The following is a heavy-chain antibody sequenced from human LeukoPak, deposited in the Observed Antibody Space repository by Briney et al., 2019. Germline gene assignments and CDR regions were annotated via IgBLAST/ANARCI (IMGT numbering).Heavy chain of an antibody. CDR2: TYYRSKWYN. J-gene: IGHJ3*02. CDR1: GDSVSSSSAA. D-gene: IGHD2-2*01. V-gene: IGHV6-1*01. Sequence: SQTLSLTCAISGDSVSSSSAAWNWIRQSPSRGLEGLGRTYYRSKWYNDYAVSVKSRITINPDTSKNQFSLQLNSVTPEDTAVYYCARDYGPYCSSTSCPLGDAFDIWGQGTMVTVSS. CDR3: ARDYGPYCSSTSCPLGDAFDI.